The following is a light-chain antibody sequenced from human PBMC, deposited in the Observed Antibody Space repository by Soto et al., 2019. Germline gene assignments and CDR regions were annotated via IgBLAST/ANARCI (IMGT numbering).Light chain of an antibody. Sequence: EIVLTQSPGTLSLSPGERATLSCRASQTVSSSHLVWYQQKVGQAPRLLIYGASNRATGIPDRFSDSGSGTDFTLTIRRLEPEDFAVYYCQHYDNSPLTFGGGTKVEIK. CDR3: QHYDNSPLT. CDR1: QTVSSSH. V-gene: IGKV3-20*01. CDR2: GAS. J-gene: IGKJ4*01.